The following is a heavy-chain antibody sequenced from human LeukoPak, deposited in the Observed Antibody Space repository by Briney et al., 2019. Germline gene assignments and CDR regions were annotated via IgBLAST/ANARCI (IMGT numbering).Heavy chain of an antibody. J-gene: IGHJ3*02. V-gene: IGHV4-61*02. CDR1: GGSISSGSYY. D-gene: IGHD6-19*01. Sequence: PSETLSLTCTVSGGSISSGSYYWSWIRQPAGKGLEWIGRIYTSGSTNYNPSLKSRVTISVDTSKNQFSLKLSSVTAADTAVYYCARYVIAVAGFSDAFDIWGQGTTVTVSS. CDR3: ARYVIAVAGFSDAFDI. CDR2: IYTSGST.